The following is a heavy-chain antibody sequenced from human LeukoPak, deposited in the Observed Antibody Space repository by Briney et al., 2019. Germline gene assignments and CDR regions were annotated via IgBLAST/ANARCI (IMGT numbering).Heavy chain of an antibody. V-gene: IGHV3-15*01. CDR3: STTYYYDSSEGY. CDR2: IKSKTDGGTT. CDR1: GLTFSNYA. Sequence: GGSLRLSCAASGLTFSNYAMTWVRQAPGKGLEWVGRIKSKTDGGTTDYAAPVKGRFTISRDDSKNTLYLQMNSLKTEDTAVYYCSTTYYYDSSEGYWGQGTLVTVSS. D-gene: IGHD3-22*01. J-gene: IGHJ4*02.